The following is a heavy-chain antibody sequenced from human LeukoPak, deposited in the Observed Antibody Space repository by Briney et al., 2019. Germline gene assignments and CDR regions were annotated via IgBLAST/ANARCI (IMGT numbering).Heavy chain of an antibody. D-gene: IGHD3-22*01. Sequence: HAGGSLRLSCAASGFTVSSNYMSWVRHAPGKGLGWVLFIYSGGRTYYADSVKGRFTSSTDYSKNTVYLQMNSLRAEDTAVYYCARGWDYDSSGYSGFYFDYWGQGTLVTVSS. CDR2: IYSGGRT. J-gene: IGHJ4*02. CDR3: ARGWDYDSSGYSGFYFDY. CDR1: GFTVSSNY. V-gene: IGHV3-66*01.